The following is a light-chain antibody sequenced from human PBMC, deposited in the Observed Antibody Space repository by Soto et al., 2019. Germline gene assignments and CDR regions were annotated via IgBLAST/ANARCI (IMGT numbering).Light chain of an antibody. Sequence: QSVLTQPPSVSGAPGQRVTISCTGSSSNIGAGYDVHWYQQLPGTAPKLLIYSNNNRPSGVPGRFSGSKSGTSASLAITGLQAEDEADYYCQSYDSSLSVVFGGGTQLTVL. CDR1: SSNIGAGYD. J-gene: IGLJ2*01. V-gene: IGLV1-40*01. CDR2: SNN. CDR3: QSYDSSLSVV.